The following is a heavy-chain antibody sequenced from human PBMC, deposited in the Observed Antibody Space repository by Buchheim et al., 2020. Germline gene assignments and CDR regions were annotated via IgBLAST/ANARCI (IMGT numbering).Heavy chain of an antibody. J-gene: IGHJ4*02. CDR1: GLTFSKYV. V-gene: IGHV3-23*01. D-gene: IGHD1-26*01. CDR3: AIHNVVGATWRFDY. Sequence: EVQVLESGGGLVQPGGSLRLSCAASGLTFSKYVMSWVRQAPGKGLEWVSAISGSGAGTYYADSMKGRFTISRDNSKNTLFLQMNSLRAEDTAVYYCAIHNVVGATWRFDYWGQGTL. CDR2: ISGSGAGT.